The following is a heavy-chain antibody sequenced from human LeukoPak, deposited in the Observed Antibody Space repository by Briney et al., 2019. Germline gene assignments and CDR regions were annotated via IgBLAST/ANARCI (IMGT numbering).Heavy chain of an antibody. V-gene: IGHV3-21*01. CDR1: GFTFGSYS. D-gene: IGHD6-13*01. Sequence: GGSLRLSCAASGFTFGSYSMNWVRQAPGKGLEWVSSISSSSYIYYADSVKGRFTISRDNAKNSLYLQMNSLRAEDTAVYYCATGIAAAGTVYWGQGTLVTVSS. CDR3: ATGIAAAGTVY. CDR2: ISSSSYI. J-gene: IGHJ4*02.